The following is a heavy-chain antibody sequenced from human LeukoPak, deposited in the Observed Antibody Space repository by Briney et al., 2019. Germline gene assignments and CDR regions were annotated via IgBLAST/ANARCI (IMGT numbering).Heavy chain of an antibody. CDR1: GGTFSSYA. CDR2: IIPIFGTA. CDR3: ARGGDIAVVPAAMVGP. V-gene: IGHV1-69*13. J-gene: IGHJ5*02. D-gene: IGHD2-2*01. Sequence: SVKVSCKASGGTFSSYAISWVRQAPGQGLEWMGGIIPIFGTANYAQKFQGRVTITADESTSTAYMELSSLRSEDTAVYYCARGGDIAVVPAAMVGPWGQGTLVTVSS.